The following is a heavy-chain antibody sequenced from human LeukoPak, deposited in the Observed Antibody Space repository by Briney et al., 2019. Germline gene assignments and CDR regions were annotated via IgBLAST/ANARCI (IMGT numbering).Heavy chain of an antibody. CDR3: ARLNYYDSSGYGY. CDR1: GFTFSSYW. D-gene: IGHD3-22*01. Sequence: GGSLRLSCAASGFTFSSYWMSWVRQAPGKGLEWVANIKQDGSEKYYVDSVKGRFTISRDNAKNSLYLQMNSLRAEDTAVYYCARLNYYDSSGYGYWGQGTLVTVSS. V-gene: IGHV3-7*01. J-gene: IGHJ4*02. CDR2: IKQDGSEK.